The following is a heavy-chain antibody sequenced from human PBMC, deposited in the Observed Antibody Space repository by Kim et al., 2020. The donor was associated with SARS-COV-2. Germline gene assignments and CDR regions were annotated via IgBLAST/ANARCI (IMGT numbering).Heavy chain of an antibody. V-gene: IGHV3-21*01. CDR3: ARVPGGGSSWLDY. J-gene: IGHJ4*02. Sequence: YADSVKGRFTISRDNAKNSLYLQMNSLRAEDTAVYYCARVPGGGSSWLDYWGQGTLVTVSS. D-gene: IGHD6-13*01.